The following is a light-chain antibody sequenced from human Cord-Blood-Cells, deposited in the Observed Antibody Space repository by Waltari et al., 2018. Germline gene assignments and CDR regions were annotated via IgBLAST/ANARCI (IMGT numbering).Light chain of an antibody. CDR1: SSNIGSNY. V-gene: IGLV1-47*01. CDR3: AAWDDSLSGWV. CDR2: RNN. J-gene: IGLJ3*02. Sequence: QSVLTQPPSASGTPGQRVTISCSGSSSNIGSNYVYWYRQLPGTAPKLLIYRNNRRPSGVPDCFSGSKSGTSASLAISGLRPEDEADYYCAAWDDSLSGWVFGGGTKLTVL.